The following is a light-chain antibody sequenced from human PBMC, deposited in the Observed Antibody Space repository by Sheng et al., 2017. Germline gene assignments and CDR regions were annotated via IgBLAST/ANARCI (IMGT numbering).Light chain of an antibody. J-gene: IGKJ4*01. CDR2: AAS. CDR3: QQYNNWPTT. CDR1: QSVSTY. Sequence: EIVLTQSPGTLSVSPRERATLSCRASQSVSTYLAWYQQKPGQAPRLLIYAASTRATGIPARFSGSGSGTEFTLTISSLQSEDFAVYYCQQYNNWPTTFGGGTKVEIK. V-gene: IGKV3-15*01.